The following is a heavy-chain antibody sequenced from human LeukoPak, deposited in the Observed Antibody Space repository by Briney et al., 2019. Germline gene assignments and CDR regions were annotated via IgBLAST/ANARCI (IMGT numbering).Heavy chain of an antibody. Sequence: GGSLRLSCAASGFTFSRYWISWVRQAPGKGLEWVANIKQDGSEKFYVDSVKGRFTISRDNAKNSLYLQMNSLRGEDTAVYYCVRVSCTNGVCYGFDYWGQGTLVTVSS. CDR1: GFTFSRYW. CDR2: IKQDGSEK. J-gene: IGHJ4*02. CDR3: VRVSCTNGVCYGFDY. D-gene: IGHD2-8*01. V-gene: IGHV3-7*01.